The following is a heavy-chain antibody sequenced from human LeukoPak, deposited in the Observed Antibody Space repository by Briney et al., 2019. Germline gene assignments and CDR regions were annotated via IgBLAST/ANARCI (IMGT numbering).Heavy chain of an antibody. J-gene: IGHJ4*02. V-gene: IGHV1-2*02. D-gene: IGHD3-3*01. Sequence: ASVKVSCKASGYTFTVYYMHWVRQAPGHGLEWMGWINPNSGGTNYAQKFQGRVTMTIDTSISTAYMELSRLRSDDTAVYYCARGDTIFDAGSLDYWGQGTLVTVSS. CDR1: GYTFTVYY. CDR3: ARGDTIFDAGSLDY. CDR2: INPNSGGT.